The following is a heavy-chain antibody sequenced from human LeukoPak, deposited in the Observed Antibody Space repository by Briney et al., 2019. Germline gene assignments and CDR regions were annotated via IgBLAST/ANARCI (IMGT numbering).Heavy chain of an antibody. CDR1: GGSFSGYY. Sequence: LSLTCAVYGGSFSGYYWSWIRQAPGKGLEWVSYISSSSSTIYYADSVEGRFTISRDNAKNSLYLQMNSLRAEDTAVYYCASRCHAGYCTTGGDYWGQGTLVTVSS. CDR2: ISSSSSTI. CDR3: ASRCHAGYCTTGGDY. J-gene: IGHJ4*02. D-gene: IGHD2-8*01. V-gene: IGHV3-11*04.